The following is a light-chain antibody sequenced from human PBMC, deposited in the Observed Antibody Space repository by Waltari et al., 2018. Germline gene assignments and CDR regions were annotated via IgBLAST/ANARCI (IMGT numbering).Light chain of an antibody. J-gene: IGLJ3*02. V-gene: IGLV6-57*03. Sequence: NFMLTQPHSVSESPGKTVTISCTRSSGSIASNYVQWFQQRPGSAPTTVIYEDYQRPSGVPDRVSGSIDRSSNSASLTISGLKTEDEADYYCQSYVGINWMFGGGTKLTVL. CDR3: QSYVGINWM. CDR2: EDY. CDR1: SGSIASNY.